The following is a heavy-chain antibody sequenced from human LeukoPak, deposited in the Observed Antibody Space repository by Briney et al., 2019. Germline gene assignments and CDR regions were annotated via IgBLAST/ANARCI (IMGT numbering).Heavy chain of an antibody. J-gene: IGHJ4*02. Sequence: PSETLSLTCTVSGGSISSYYWSWIRQPAGKGLEWIGRIYTSGSTNYNPSLKSRVTMSVDTSKNQFSLKLSSVTAADTAVYYCARSPEYYYDSHDSYYVRTFDSWGQGTLVTVSS. CDR3: ARSPEYYYDSHDSYYVRTFDS. CDR2: IYTSGST. V-gene: IGHV4-4*07. D-gene: IGHD3-22*01. CDR1: GGSISSYY.